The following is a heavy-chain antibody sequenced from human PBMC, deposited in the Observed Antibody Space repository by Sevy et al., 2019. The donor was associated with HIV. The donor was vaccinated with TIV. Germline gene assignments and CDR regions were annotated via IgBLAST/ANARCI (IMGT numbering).Heavy chain of an antibody. CDR3: ARDCSSTTCLWGMNV. Sequence: GGSLRLSCAASGFSFSNYWMSWVRQAPGKGLEWVANIKLDGSEKYYVDSVKGRFTISRDNAKKSLYLQMNSLRTEDTAVYYCARDCSSTTCLWGMNVWGQRTTVTVSS. V-gene: IGHV3-7*03. D-gene: IGHD2-2*01. CDR1: GFSFSNYW. CDR2: IKLDGSEK. J-gene: IGHJ6*02.